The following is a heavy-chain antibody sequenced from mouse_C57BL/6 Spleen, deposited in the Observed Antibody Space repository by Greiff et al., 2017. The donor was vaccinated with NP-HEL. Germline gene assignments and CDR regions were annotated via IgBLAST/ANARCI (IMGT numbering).Heavy chain of an antibody. D-gene: IGHD4-1*01. CDR2: ISYSGST. CDR3: ASSNWDEGAWFAY. Sequence: EVKLVESGPGMVKPSQSLSLTCTVTGYSITSGYDWHWIRHFPGNKLEWMGYISYSGSTNYNPSLKSRISITHDTSKNHFFLKLNSVTTEDTATYYCASSNWDEGAWFAYWGQGTLVTVSA. J-gene: IGHJ3*01. CDR1: GYSITSGYD. V-gene: IGHV3-1*01.